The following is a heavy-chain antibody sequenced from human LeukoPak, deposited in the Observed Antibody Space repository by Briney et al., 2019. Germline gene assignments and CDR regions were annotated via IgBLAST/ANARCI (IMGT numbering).Heavy chain of an antibody. Sequence: GGSLRLSCAASGFAVSSNYMSWVRQAPGKGLEWASVIYSGGSTYYADSVKGRFTISRDNSKNTLYLQMNSLRAEDTAVYYCATTTRYYYVPGAFDIWGQGTMVTVSS. J-gene: IGHJ3*02. CDR2: IYSGGST. D-gene: IGHD3-10*02. CDR3: ATTTRYYYVPGAFDI. CDR1: GFAVSSNY. V-gene: IGHV3-66*01.